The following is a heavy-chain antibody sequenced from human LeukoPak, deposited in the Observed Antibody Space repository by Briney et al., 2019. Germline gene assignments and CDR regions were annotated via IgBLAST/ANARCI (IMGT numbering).Heavy chain of an antibody. V-gene: IGHV3-23*01. CDR1: GFTFSSYA. Sequence: GGSLRLSCAASGFTFSSYAMSWVRQAPGKELEWVSATSSSDAGTYHADSVRGRFTISRDNSKNTLYLQMNSLRVEDAAVYYCARAPVTSCRGAYCYPFDYWGQGTLVTVSS. CDR2: TSSSDAGT. J-gene: IGHJ4*02. D-gene: IGHD2-21*01. CDR3: ARAPVTSCRGAYCYPFDY.